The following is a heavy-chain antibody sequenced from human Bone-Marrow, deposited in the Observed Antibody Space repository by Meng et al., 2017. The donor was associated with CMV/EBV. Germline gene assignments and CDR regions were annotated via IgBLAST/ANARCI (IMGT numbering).Heavy chain of an antibody. CDR2: TYFRSKWYD. J-gene: IGHJ3*02. CDR3: AREKAGSFDS. V-gene: IGHV6-1*01. CDR1: GDSVSANSAV. Sequence: SETLSLTCVISGDSVSANSAVWNWIRQPPSRGLEWLGRTYFRSKWYDYYAVSVKSRIAINPDTSKNQFSLQLNSVTPEDTAVYYCAREKAGSFDSWGQGTMVTVSS.